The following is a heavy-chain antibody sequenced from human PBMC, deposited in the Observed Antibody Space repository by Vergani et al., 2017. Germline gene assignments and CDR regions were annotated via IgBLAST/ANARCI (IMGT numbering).Heavy chain of an antibody. J-gene: IGHJ5*02. CDR3: AIVYSYGYGSFDP. CDR2: IYYSGST. V-gene: IGHV4-61*08. D-gene: IGHD5-18*01. Sequence: QVQLQESGPGLVKPSQTLSLTCTVPGGSISSGGYYWSWIRQHPGKGLEWIGYIYYSGSTNYKPSLKSPVTISVDTSKNQFSLKLSSVTAADTAVYYCAIVYSYGYGSFDPWGQGTLVTVSS. CDR1: GGSISSGGYY.